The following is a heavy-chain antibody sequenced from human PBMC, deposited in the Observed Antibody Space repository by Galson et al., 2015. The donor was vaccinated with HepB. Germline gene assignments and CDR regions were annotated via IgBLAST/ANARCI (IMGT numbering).Heavy chain of an antibody. CDR3: ARDSGYCGGDCYSDY. Sequence: SVKVSCKASGYTFIAYHMHWVRQAPGLRLEWMGVINPSGGSAGYAQKFQGRVTMTRDTSTSTVYMEMRSLTSDDTAVYYCARDSGYCGGDCYSDYWGQGTLVTVSS. V-gene: IGHV1-46*01. J-gene: IGHJ4*02. CDR2: INPSGGSA. CDR1: GYTFIAYH. D-gene: IGHD2-21*02.